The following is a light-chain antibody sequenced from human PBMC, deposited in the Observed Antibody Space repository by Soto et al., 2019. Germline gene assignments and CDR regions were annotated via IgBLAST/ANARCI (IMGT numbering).Light chain of an antibody. V-gene: IGLV1-40*01. CDR1: NTNIGAGYD. J-gene: IGLJ3*02. CDR3: QSYDSSLSAWKV. Sequence: QSVLTQPPSVSGAPGQRVSISCTGTNTNIGAGYDVNWYHLPPGTAPKLLIYANINRPSGVPDRFSGSKSGASAFLVITGLQAEDEADYYCQSYDSSLSAWKVFGGGTKLTVL. CDR2: ANI.